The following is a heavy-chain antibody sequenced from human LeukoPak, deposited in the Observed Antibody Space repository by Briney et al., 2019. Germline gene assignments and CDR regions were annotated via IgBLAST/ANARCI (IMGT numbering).Heavy chain of an antibody. D-gene: IGHD4-17*01. V-gene: IGHV3-30*18. Sequence: GGSLRLSCAASGFTFSTYGMHWVRQAPGKGLEWVAVISYDGSNKYYADSVKDRFTISRDNSKNTLYLQMNSLRAEDTAVYYCAKARSTVTTTGGGFDYWGQGTLVTVSS. CDR2: ISYDGSNK. J-gene: IGHJ4*02. CDR1: GFTFSTYG. CDR3: AKARSTVTTTGGGFDY.